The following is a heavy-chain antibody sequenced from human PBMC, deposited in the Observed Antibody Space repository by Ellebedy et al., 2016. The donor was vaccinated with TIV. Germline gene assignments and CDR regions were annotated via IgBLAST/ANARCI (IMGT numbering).Heavy chain of an antibody. Sequence: GGSLRLSCAASELTASGNYMSWVRQAPGKGLEWVSVIAIGGTTYYADSVKGRFTISTDNSKGTMYLQMNSLRAEDTALYFGAKETFNDVDLEVWGIFDIWGQGTMVTVSS. CDR3: AKETFNDVDLEVWGIFDI. CDR1: ELTASGNY. D-gene: IGHD1-1*01. J-gene: IGHJ3*02. CDR2: IAIGGTT. V-gene: IGHV3-66*01.